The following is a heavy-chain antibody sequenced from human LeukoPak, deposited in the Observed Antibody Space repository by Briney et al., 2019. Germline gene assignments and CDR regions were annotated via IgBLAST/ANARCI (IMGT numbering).Heavy chain of an antibody. CDR1: GFTFDDYA. Sequence: GGSLRLSCAASGFTFDDYAMHWVRQAPGKGLEWVSGISWNSGSIGYADSVKGRFTISRDNAKNSLYLQMNSLRAEDTAVYYCARSMDYGDYALLYWGQGTLVTVSS. CDR2: ISWNSGSI. D-gene: IGHD4-17*01. V-gene: IGHV3-9*01. CDR3: ARSMDYGDYALLY. J-gene: IGHJ4*02.